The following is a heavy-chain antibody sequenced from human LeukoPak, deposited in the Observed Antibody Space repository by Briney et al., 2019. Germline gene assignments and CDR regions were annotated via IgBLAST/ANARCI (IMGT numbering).Heavy chain of an antibody. V-gene: IGHV1-2*02. Sequence: ASVKVTCKASGYTFTDYYMHWVRQAPGQGLEWMGWINPNSGGTNYAQKFQGRVPMTRDTSISTAYMEVSRLRSDDTAVYYCARDCSSSSCYDWGRGTLVTVSS. CDR3: ARDCSSSSCYD. J-gene: IGHJ4*02. CDR1: GYTFTDYY. CDR2: INPNSGGT. D-gene: IGHD2-2*01.